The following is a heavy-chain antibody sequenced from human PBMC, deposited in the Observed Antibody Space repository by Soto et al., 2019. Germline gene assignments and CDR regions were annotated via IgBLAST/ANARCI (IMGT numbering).Heavy chain of an antibody. CDR1: GFTFSSYA. CDR3: AHDSSSWYRAPKN. Sequence: PGGSLRLSCAASGFTFSSYAMSWVRQAPGKGLEWVSGINGSGGSTNYADSVKGRFTISRDNAKNTLYLQMNSLRAEDTAVYYCAHDSSSWYRAPKNWGQGTLVTVSS. CDR2: INGSGGST. J-gene: IGHJ4*02. D-gene: IGHD6-13*01. V-gene: IGHV3-23*01.